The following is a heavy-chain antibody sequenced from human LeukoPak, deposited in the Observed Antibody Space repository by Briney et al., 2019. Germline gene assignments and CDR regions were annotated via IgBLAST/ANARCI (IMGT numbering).Heavy chain of an antibody. Sequence: SVKVSCKASGGTFSSYAISWVRQAPGQGLEWMGRIIPILGIANYAQKFQARVTITADKSTSTAYMELSSLRSEDTAVYYCARESLGYYDSSGFGDYWGQGTLVTVSS. CDR2: IIPILGIA. J-gene: IGHJ4*02. CDR1: GGTFSSYA. CDR3: ARESLGYYDSSGFGDY. V-gene: IGHV1-69*04. D-gene: IGHD3-22*01.